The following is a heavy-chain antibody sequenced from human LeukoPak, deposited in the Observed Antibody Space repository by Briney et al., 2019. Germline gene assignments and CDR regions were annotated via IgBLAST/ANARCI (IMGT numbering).Heavy chain of an antibody. V-gene: IGHV3-74*01. Sequence: GGSLRLSCAASGSTLRSYWMHWVRQVPGEGLVWVSRINSDGSSTTYADSVKGRFTISRDNAKNTLYLQMNSLRAEDTALYFCARDPDRSGWSTFEYWGQGSLVTVSS. CDR2: INSDGSST. D-gene: IGHD6-19*01. J-gene: IGHJ4*02. CDR3: ARDPDRSGWSTFEY. CDR1: GSTLRSYW.